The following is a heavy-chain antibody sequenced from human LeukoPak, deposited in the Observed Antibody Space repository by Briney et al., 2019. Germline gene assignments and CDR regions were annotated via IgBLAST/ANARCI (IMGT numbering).Heavy chain of an antibody. D-gene: IGHD3-22*01. CDR3: ARGYYYDSSGYYSPYFQH. CDR2: IKQDGREK. Sequence: GGSLRLSCAASGFTFRSFWMSWVRQAPGKGLEWVANIKQDGREKYYVDSVKGRFTISRDNAKNSLYLQMNILRAEDTAVYYCARGYYYDSSGYYSPYFQHWGQGTLVTVSS. CDR1: GFTFRSFW. J-gene: IGHJ1*01. V-gene: IGHV3-7*02.